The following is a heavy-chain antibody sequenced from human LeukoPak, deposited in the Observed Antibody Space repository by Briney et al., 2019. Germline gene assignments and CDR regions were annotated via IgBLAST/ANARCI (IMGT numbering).Heavy chain of an antibody. CDR3: AKYGMAGFPIYYYYYGMDV. V-gene: IGHV3-43*02. Sequence: PGGSLRLSCAASGFTSADYATHWVRQAPGKGLEWVSLISGDGGSTNYADSGKGRFNISRDNSKNSLYLQMNSLRTEDTALYYCAKYGMAGFPIYYYYYGMDVWGQGTTVTVSS. J-gene: IGHJ6*02. CDR2: ISGDGGST. D-gene: IGHD5-24*01. CDR1: GFTSADYA.